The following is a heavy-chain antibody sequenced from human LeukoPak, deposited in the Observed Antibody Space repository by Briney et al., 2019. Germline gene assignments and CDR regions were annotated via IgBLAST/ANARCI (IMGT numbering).Heavy chain of an antibody. CDR1: GFTVSSNY. V-gene: IGHV3-66*01. D-gene: IGHD2-2*01. J-gene: IGHJ4*02. Sequence: GGSLRLSCAASGFTVSSNYMSWVRQAPGKGLEWVSVIYSGGSTYYADSAKGRFTISRDNSKNTLYLQMNSLRAEDTAVYYCARAAYCSSTSCYEPYFDYWGQGTLVTVSS. CDR3: ARAAYCSSTSCYEPYFDY. CDR2: IYSGGST.